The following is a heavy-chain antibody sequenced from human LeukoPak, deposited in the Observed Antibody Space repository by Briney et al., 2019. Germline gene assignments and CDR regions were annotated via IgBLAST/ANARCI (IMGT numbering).Heavy chain of an antibody. V-gene: IGHV4-39*01. CDR1: GGSISSSSYY. CDR3: YVWGSYRYTGKYDY. D-gene: IGHD3-16*02. J-gene: IGHJ4*02. Sequence: PSETLSLTCTVSGGSISSSSYYWGWIRQPPGKGLEWIGSIYYSRSTYYNPSLKSRVTISVDTSKNQFSLKLSSVTAADTAVYYCYVWGSYRYTGKYDYWGQGTLVTVSS. CDR2: IYYSRST.